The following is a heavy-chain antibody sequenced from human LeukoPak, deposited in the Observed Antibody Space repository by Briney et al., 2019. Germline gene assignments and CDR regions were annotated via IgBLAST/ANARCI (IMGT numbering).Heavy chain of an antibody. CDR3: ARVVVVAALVGGFDY. CDR2: ISYDGSNK. J-gene: IGHJ4*02. Sequence: GGSLRLSCAASGFTFSSYAMSWVRQAPGKGLEWVAVISYDGSNKYYADSVKGRFTISRDNSKNTLYLQMNSLRAEDTAVYYCARVVVVAALVGGFDYWGQGTLVTVSS. CDR1: GFTFSSYA. D-gene: IGHD2-15*01. V-gene: IGHV3-30-3*01.